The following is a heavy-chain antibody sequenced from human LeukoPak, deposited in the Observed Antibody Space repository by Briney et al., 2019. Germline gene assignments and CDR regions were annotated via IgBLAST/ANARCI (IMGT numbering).Heavy chain of an antibody. CDR3: ARRYSSSWYSWYFDL. Sequence: PGGSLRLSCAASGFTFSSYEMNWVRQAPGKGLEWVSYISSSGSTIYYADSVKGRFTISRDNAKNSLYLQMNSLRAEDTAVYYCARRYSSSWYSWYFDLWGRGTLVTVSS. CDR2: ISSSGSTI. V-gene: IGHV3-48*03. J-gene: IGHJ2*01. D-gene: IGHD6-13*01. CDR1: GFTFSSYE.